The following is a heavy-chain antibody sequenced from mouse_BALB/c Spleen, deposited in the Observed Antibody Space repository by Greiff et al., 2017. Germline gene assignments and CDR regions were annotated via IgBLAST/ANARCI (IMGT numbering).Heavy chain of an antibody. D-gene: IGHD1-1*01. Sequence: EVHLVESGGDLVKPGGSLKLSCAASGFTFSSYGMSWVRQTPDKRLEWVATISSGGSYTYYPDSVKGRFTISRDNAKNTLYLQMSSLKSEDTAMYYCARHGVITTVVGSFDVWGAGTTVTVSS. J-gene: IGHJ1*01. CDR1: GFTFSSYG. V-gene: IGHV5-6*01. CDR3: ARHGVITTVVGSFDV. CDR2: ISSGGSYT.